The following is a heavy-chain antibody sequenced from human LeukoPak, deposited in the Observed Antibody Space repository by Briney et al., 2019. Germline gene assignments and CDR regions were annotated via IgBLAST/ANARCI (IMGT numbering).Heavy chain of an antibody. CDR2: ISSSCSTI. CDR1: GFTFSDYY. D-gene: IGHD1-26*01. J-gene: IGHJ4*02. V-gene: IGHV3-11*04. CDR3: AREIGWDLLIDY. Sequence: PGGSLRLSCAASGFTFSDYYMSWIRQAPGQGLGWVSYISSSCSTIYYADSVKGRFTISSDNAKNSLYLQMNSLRAEDTAVYYCAREIGWDLLIDYWGQGTLVTVSS.